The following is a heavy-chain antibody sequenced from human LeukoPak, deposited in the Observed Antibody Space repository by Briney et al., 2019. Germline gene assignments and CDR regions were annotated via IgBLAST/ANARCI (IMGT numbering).Heavy chain of an antibody. CDR3: ARGNFRTKSNWFDS. J-gene: IGHJ5*01. D-gene: IGHD1-14*01. V-gene: IGHV4-34*01. Sequence: SETLSLTCAVYGGSFSGYYWSWIRQPPGKGLEWIGEINHSGSTNYNPSLKSRVTISVDTSKNQFSLKLSSVTAADTAVYYCARGNFRTKSNWFDSWGQGTLVTVSS. CDR1: GGSFSGYY. CDR2: INHSGST.